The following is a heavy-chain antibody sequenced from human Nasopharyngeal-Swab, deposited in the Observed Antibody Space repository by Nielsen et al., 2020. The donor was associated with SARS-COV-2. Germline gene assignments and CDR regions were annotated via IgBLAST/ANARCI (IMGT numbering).Heavy chain of an antibody. D-gene: IGHD6-13*01. J-gene: IGHJ3*02. CDR2: IKQNGSEK. CDR3: ARDRGQQLVKGAFDI. CDR1: GFTFSSYW. Sequence: LKISCAASGFTFSSYWMSWVRQAPGKGLEWVANIKQNGSEKYYVDSVKGRFTISRDNAKNSLYLQMNSLRAEDTAVYYCARDRGQQLVKGAFDIWGQGTMVTVSS. V-gene: IGHV3-7*01.